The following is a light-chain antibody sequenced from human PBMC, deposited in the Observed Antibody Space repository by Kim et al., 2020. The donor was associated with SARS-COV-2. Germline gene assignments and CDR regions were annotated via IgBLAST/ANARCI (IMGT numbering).Light chain of an antibody. V-gene: IGLV1-47*02. J-gene: IGLJ3*02. Sequence: DSISCLGSSSNSDTKYVYWNQQLPGTAPMLVIYSNSQRTSGVPDRFSGSASGSAASPAISGLRSEDEADYYCATWDGSLSGWVFGGGTKLTVL. CDR3: ATWDGSLSGWV. CDR2: SNS. CDR1: SSNSDTKY.